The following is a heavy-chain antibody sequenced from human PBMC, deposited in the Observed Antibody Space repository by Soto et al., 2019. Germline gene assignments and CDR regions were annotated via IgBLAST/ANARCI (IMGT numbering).Heavy chain of an antibody. J-gene: IGHJ4*02. Sequence: QVQLVQSGAEVKKPGSSVKVSCKASGGTFSNSVVNWVRQAPGQGLEWMGRIIPISGAANYAQKFQGRVTITADKSTSTSYMELSSLRSEDTAVYYCARDMTRTVVPYFDFWGQGTLVTVSS. D-gene: IGHD1-7*01. CDR2: IIPISGAA. CDR3: ARDMTRTVVPYFDF. CDR1: GGTFSNSV. V-gene: IGHV1-69*06.